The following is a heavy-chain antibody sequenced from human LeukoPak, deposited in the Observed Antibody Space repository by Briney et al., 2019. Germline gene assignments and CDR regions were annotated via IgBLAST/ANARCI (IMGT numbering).Heavy chain of an antibody. CDR3: ARESVGYCSGGSCPYYYDY. D-gene: IGHD2-15*01. V-gene: IGHV4-4*07. J-gene: IGHJ4*02. CDR1: GGSISSYY. CDR2: IYSSGNT. Sequence: SETLSLTCTVSGGSISSYYWSWVRQPAGKGLEWIGRIYSSGNTNYNPSLKSRVTMSVDTSRNQFSLKLSSVTAADTAVYYCARESVGYCSGGSCPYYYDYWGQGTLVTVSS.